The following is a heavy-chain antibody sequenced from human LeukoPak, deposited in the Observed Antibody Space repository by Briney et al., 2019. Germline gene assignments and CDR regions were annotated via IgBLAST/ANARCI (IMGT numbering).Heavy chain of an antibody. Sequence: GASVKVSCKASGYTFTSYGISWVRQAPGQGLEWMGWISAYNGNTKYAQKVQGRVTMTTDTSTSTAYMELRSLRFDDTAVYYCAREASGAPGTREFDYWGQGTLVTVSS. CDR1: GYTFTSYG. CDR3: AREASGAPGTREFDY. CDR2: ISAYNGNT. J-gene: IGHJ4*02. V-gene: IGHV1-18*01. D-gene: IGHD6-13*01.